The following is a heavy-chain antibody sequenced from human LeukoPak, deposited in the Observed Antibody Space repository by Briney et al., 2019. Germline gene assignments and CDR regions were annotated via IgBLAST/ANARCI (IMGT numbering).Heavy chain of an antibody. V-gene: IGHV4-34*01. CDR1: GGSFSGYY. CDR2: INHSGST. J-gene: IGHJ4*02. CDR3: ARGRGIFGVVIIKGAYDY. D-gene: IGHD3-3*02. Sequence: PSETLSLTCAVYGGSFSGYYWSWIRQPPGKGLEWIGEINHSGSTTYNPSLKSRVTISVDTSKNQFSLKLSSVTAGDTAVYYCARGRGIFGVVIIKGAYDYWGQGTLVTVSS.